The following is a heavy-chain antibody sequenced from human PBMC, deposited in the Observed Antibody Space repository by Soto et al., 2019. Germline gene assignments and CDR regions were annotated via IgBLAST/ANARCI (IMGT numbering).Heavy chain of an antibody. CDR2: ISSGSSTI. Sequence: PGGSLRLSCAASGFTFRSYRMNWVRQAPGKGLEWVSYISSGSSTIHYADSVKGRFTISRDNAKNSLYLQMNSLRAEDTAVYYCARLLYYYDTSGYSYWGQGTLVTVSS. CDR3: ARLLYYYDTSGYSY. CDR1: GFTFRSYR. V-gene: IGHV3-48*04. D-gene: IGHD3-22*01. J-gene: IGHJ4*02.